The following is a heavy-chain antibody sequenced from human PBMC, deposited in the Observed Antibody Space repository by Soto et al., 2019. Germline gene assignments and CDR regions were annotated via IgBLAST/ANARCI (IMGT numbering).Heavy chain of an antibody. CDR3: ERATYYYDSSGYYSWWEQDY. J-gene: IGHJ4*02. CDR1: GGTFSSYA. Sequence: ASVKVSCKASGGTFSSYAISWVRQAPGQGLEWMGGIIPIFGTANYAQKFQGRVTITADESTSTAYMELSSLRSEDTAVYYCERATYYYDSSGYYSWWEQDYWGQGTLVTVSS. D-gene: IGHD3-22*01. V-gene: IGHV1-69*13. CDR2: IIPIFGTA.